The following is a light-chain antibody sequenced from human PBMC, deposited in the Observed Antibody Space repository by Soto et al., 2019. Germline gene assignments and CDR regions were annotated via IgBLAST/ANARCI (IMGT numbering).Light chain of an antibody. CDR3: QHYNSYWT. J-gene: IGKJ1*01. CDR1: QSISSW. Sequence: DIQMTQSPSTLSASVGERATITCRASQSISSWLSWYQQKQGEAAKLLIYDASSLESGVPSRCSGSGSTTGFTLTISSLQHDDFATYYCQHYNSYWTFGQGTKVEIK. V-gene: IGKV1-5*01. CDR2: DAS.